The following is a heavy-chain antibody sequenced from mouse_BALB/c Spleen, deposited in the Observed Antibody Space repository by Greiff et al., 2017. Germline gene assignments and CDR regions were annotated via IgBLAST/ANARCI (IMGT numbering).Heavy chain of an antibody. CDR2: ISSGGST. J-gene: IGHJ2*01. D-gene: IGHD1-1*01. V-gene: IGHV5-6-5*01. CDR1: GFTFSSYA. Sequence: EVKLMESGGGLVKPGGSLKLSCAASGFTFSSYAMSWVRQTPEKRLEWVASISSGGSTYYPDSVKGRFTISRDNARNILYLQMNTLRAEDSATYYCARDHYGSSYFDYWGQGTTLTVSS. CDR3: ARDHYGSSYFDY.